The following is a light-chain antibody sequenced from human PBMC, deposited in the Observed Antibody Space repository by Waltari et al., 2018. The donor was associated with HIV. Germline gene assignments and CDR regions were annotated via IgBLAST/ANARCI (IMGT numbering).Light chain of an antibody. CDR1: ASDMTTFNF. CDR2: EVY. J-gene: IGLJ3*02. Sequence: SALTQPASVSGSPGQSIPISCTGPASDMTTFNFVSWYQQSPGSAPKLIIFEVYFRPSGVSDRFSGSKSGDTASLTISALRAEDEGDYFCSSYSTRGFVLFGGGTKVTVL. CDR3: SSYSTRGFVL. V-gene: IGLV2-14*01.